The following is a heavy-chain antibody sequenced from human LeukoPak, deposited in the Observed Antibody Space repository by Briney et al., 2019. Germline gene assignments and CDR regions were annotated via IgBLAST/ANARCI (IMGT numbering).Heavy chain of an antibody. D-gene: IGHD3-9*01. Sequence: KPSETLSLTCTVSGGSISSSSYYWGWIRQPPGKGIEWLGSIYYSGSTYYNPSLKSRVTISVDTSKNQFSLKLSSVTAADTAVYYCARGSNDDILTGYYPWYFDYWGQGTLVTVSS. CDR2: IYYSGST. CDR1: GGSISSSSYY. J-gene: IGHJ4*02. V-gene: IGHV4-39*07. CDR3: ARGSNDDILTGYYPWYFDY.